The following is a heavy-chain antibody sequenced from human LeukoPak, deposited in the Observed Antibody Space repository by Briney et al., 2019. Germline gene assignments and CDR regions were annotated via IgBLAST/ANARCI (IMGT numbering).Heavy chain of an antibody. Sequence: GGSLRLSCVASGFTFSSYWMNWVRQAPGKGLEWVANIKQDGSEKYYVDSVKGRFTISRDNAKNSLYLQMNSLRAEDTAVYYCARLENWAFDYWGQGTLITVSS. D-gene: IGHD7-27*01. J-gene: IGHJ4*02. CDR1: GFTFSSYW. CDR3: ARLENWAFDY. V-gene: IGHV3-7*04. CDR2: IKQDGSEK.